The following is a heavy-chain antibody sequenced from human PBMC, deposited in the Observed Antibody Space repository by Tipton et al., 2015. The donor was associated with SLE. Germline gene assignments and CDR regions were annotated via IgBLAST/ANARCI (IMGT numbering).Heavy chain of an antibody. V-gene: IGHV4-31*03. CDR1: GGSISSGGYY. J-gene: IGHJ2*01. CDR3: AREGVDPAWYLDL. Sequence: TLSLTCTVSGGSISSGGYYWSWIRQHPGKGLEWIGYIYYSGTTYYNPSLKSRVTISVDTSKNQFSLKLSSVTAADTAVYYCAREGVDPAWYLDLWGRVTLFTVSS. CDR2: IYYSGTT. D-gene: IGHD3-9*01.